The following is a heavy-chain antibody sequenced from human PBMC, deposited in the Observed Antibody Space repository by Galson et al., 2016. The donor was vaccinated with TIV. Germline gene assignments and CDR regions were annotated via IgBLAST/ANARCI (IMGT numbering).Heavy chain of an antibody. CDR1: GFTFSSYA. J-gene: IGHJ4*02. D-gene: IGHD1/OR15-1a*01. V-gene: IGHV3-23*01. CDR3: VKMTGTTAYDY. Sequence: SLRLSCAASGFTFSSYAMSWVRQAPGKGLEWVSAISGSGDLIHYPDSVKGRFTVSRDNSKSSLFLQMDSLRVEDTATYYCVKMTGTTAYDYWGQGTLVSVSS. CDR2: ISGSGDLI.